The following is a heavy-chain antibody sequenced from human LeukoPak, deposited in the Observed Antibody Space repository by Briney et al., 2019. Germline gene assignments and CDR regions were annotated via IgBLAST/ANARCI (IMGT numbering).Heavy chain of an antibody. CDR3: ARDLSSGWTPYFDY. V-gene: IGHV3-33*01. CDR1: GFTFSSYG. D-gene: IGHD6-19*01. CDR2: ILYDGSNK. J-gene: IGHJ4*02. Sequence: PGGSLRLSCAASGFTFSSYGMHWVRQAPGKGLEWVAVILYDGSNKHYADSVKGRFTISRDNSKNTLYLQMNSLRAEDTAVYYCARDLSSGWTPYFDYWGQGTLVTVSS.